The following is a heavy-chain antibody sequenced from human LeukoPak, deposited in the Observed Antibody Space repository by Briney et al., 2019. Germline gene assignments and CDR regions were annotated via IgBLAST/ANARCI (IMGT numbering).Heavy chain of an antibody. CDR1: GGSISSYY. CDR3: VRGNNWNAYCFDY. Sequence: SETLSLTCTVSGGSISSYYWSWIRQPPGKGLEWIGHIHYSGSTNYNPSLKSRVTISLDTSKNQFSLKLSAVTAADTAVYYRVRGNNWNAYCFDYWGQGTLVTVSS. CDR2: IHYSGST. V-gene: IGHV4-59*01. D-gene: IGHD1-20*01. J-gene: IGHJ4*02.